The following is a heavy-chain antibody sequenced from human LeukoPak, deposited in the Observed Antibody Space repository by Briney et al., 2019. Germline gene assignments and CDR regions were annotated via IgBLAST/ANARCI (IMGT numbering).Heavy chain of an antibody. CDR2: IAGSGTGT. CDR3: TKGGWSGSPLNWFDP. V-gene: IGHV3-23*01. D-gene: IGHD3-3*01. J-gene: IGHJ5*02. Sequence: PGGPLRLSCVGSGFTFSSYGMSWVRQAPGKGLEWVSGIAGSGTGTYYADSVKGRFTISRDNSKNTVYLRMNSLRAEDTAVYYCTKGGWSGSPLNWFDPWGQGTLVTVSS. CDR1: GFTFSSYG.